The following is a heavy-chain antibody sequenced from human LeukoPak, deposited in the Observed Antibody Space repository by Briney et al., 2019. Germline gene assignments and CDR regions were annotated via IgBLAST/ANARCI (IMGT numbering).Heavy chain of an antibody. CDR1: GFNFDDYG. D-gene: IGHD6-13*01. CDR2: VNSNGRSA. J-gene: IGHJ4*02. CDR3: TRGYSTRHFPFYS. V-gene: IGHV3-20*04. Sequence: GGSLRLSCAASGFNFDDYGMSWVRQTPGKGLEWVAGVNSNGRSAGYAASVRGRFTITRDNAKNSLYLEMGSLRLEDTAFYYCTRGYSTRHFPFYSWGQGALGTVS.